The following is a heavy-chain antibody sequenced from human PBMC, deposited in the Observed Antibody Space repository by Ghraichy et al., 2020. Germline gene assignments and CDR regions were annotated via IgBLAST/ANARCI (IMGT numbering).Heavy chain of an antibody. CDR3: ARARGEGYYDFWNGHHSYYYAMDV. J-gene: IGHJ6*02. Sequence: SETLSLTCTVSGGSISSYYWSWIRQPAGKGLEWIGRIYTSGSTNYNPSLKSRVTMSVDTSKNQFSLKLSSVTAADTAVYYCARARGEGYYDFWNGHHSYYYAMDVWGQGTTVTVSS. CDR1: GGSISSYY. D-gene: IGHD3-3*01. V-gene: IGHV4-4*07. CDR2: IYTSGST.